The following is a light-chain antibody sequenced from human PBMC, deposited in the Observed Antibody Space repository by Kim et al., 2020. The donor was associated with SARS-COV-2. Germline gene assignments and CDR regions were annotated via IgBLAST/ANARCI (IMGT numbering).Light chain of an antibody. V-gene: IGKV3-11*01. CDR3: QQRLQWPLT. J-gene: IGKJ4*01. CDR2: DAS. Sequence: ESVLTQSPATLSLSPGERATLSCRASQSVSSYLAWYQQRPGQAPRLLIYDASNRATGIPARFSGSGSGTDFTLTISSLEPEDFAVYYCQQRLQWPLTLGGGTKLEI. CDR1: QSVSSY.